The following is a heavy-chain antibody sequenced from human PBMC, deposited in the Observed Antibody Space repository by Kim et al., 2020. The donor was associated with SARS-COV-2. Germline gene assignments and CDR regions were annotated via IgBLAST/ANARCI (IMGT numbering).Heavy chain of an antibody. V-gene: IGHV3-21*01. Sequence: GGSLRLSCAASGFTFSSYSMNWVRQAPGKGLEWVSSISSSSSYIYYADSVKGRFTISRDNAKNSLYLQMNSLRAEDTAVYYCARAPYSSGWYDYWGQGTLVTVSS. J-gene: IGHJ4*02. D-gene: IGHD6-19*01. CDR3: ARAPYSSGWYDY. CDR2: ISSSSSYI. CDR1: GFTFSSYS.